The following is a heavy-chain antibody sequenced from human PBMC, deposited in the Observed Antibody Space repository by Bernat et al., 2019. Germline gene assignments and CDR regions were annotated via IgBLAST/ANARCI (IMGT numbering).Heavy chain of an antibody. CDR1: GFTFGDYA. D-gene: IGHD3-3*01. J-gene: IGHJ4*02. CDR2: IRSKAYGGTT. CDR3: TRGRITIFGVVKGNDY. V-gene: IGHV3-49*05. Sequence: EVQLVESGGDLVKPGRSLRLSCTASGFTFGDYAMSWFRQAPGKGLEWVGFIRSKAYGGTTEYAASVKGRFTISRDDSKSIAYLQMNSLKTEDTVVYYCTRGRITIFGVVKGNDYWGQGTLVTVAS.